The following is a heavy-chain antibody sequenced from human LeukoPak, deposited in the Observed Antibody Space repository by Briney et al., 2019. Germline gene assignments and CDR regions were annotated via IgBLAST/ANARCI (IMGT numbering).Heavy chain of an antibody. CDR3: ARVDCSGGSCYAFDI. CDR1: GGSISSYY. J-gene: IGHJ3*02. D-gene: IGHD2-15*01. V-gene: IGHV4-59*01. Sequence: SETLSLTCTVSGGSISSYYWNWIRQPPGKGLEWIGYIYYSGSTNYNPSLKSRVTISVDTSKNQFSLKLSSVTAADTAVYYCARVDCSGGSCYAFDIWGQGTMVTVSS. CDR2: IYYSGST.